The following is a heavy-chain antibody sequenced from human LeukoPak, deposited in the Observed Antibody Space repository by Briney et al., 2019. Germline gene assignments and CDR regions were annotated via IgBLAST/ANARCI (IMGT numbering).Heavy chain of an antibody. CDR3: ARGAWFGERGFDY. Sequence: ASVTVSCKASGYTFTGYYMHWVRQAPGQGLEWMGWINPNSGGTNYAQKFQGWVTMTRDTSISTAYMELSRLRSDDTAVYYCARGAWFGERGFDYWGQGTLVTVSS. V-gene: IGHV1-2*04. CDR2: INPNSGGT. J-gene: IGHJ4*02. D-gene: IGHD3-10*01. CDR1: GYTFTGYY.